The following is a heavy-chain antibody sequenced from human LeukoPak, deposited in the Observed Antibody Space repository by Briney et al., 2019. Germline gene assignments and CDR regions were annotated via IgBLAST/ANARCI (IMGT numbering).Heavy chain of an antibody. Sequence: QPGGSLRLSCAASGFTFSSYAMSWVRQAPGKGLEWVSAISGSGGSTYYADSVKGRFTISRDNSKNTLYLQMNSLKAEDTAVYYCAKNILTGHRKRTASDYWGQGTLVTVSS. CDR2: ISGSGGST. V-gene: IGHV3-23*01. J-gene: IGHJ4*02. CDR1: GFTFSSYA. CDR3: AKNILTGHRKRTASDY. D-gene: IGHD3-9*01.